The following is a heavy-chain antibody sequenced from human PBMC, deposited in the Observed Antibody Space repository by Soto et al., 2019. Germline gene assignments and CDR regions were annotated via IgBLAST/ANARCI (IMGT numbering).Heavy chain of an antibody. CDR1: GFTFSNAW. V-gene: IGHV3-15*01. Sequence: EVQLVESGGGLVKPGGSLRLSCAASGFTFSNAWMSWVRQAPGKGLEWVGRIKSKTDGGTTDYAAPVKGRFTTSRDDSKNTLYLQMNSLKTEDTAVYYCTTVLLWFGELCHWGQGTLVTVSS. D-gene: IGHD3-10*01. CDR2: IKSKTDGGTT. J-gene: IGHJ4*02. CDR3: TTVLLWFGELCH.